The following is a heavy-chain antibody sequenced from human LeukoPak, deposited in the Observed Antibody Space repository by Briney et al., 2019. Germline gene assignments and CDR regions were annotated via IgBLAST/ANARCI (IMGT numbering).Heavy chain of an antibody. CDR2: IYYTGDT. CDR1: GGFINGHY. Sequence: PSETLSLTCTVSGGFINGHYWSWIRQPPGKGLEWIGFIYYTGDTNYNPSLKGRVTMSLATSKSQVSLKLSSVTAADTALYFCARTLYYDSRGRDAFDIWGQGTMVVVSS. J-gene: IGHJ3*02. V-gene: IGHV4-59*08. D-gene: IGHD3-22*01. CDR3: ARTLYYDSRGRDAFDI.